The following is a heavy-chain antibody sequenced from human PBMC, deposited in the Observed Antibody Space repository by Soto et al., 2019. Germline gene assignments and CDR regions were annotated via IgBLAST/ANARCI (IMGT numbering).Heavy chain of an antibody. D-gene: IGHD6-19*01. Sequence: EVQLVESGGDLAQPGRSLRLSCAASGFTCNDYTMHWVRQGPVKGLECVSGNSWNTGSIGYADSVKGRFTISRDNAKNSLYLQMNSLTAEDTALYYCAKDRPRQYSSAWTFDYWGQGTLVTVSS. J-gene: IGHJ4*02. V-gene: IGHV3-9*01. CDR1: GFTCNDYT. CDR3: AKDRPRQYSSAWTFDY. CDR2: NSWNTGSI.